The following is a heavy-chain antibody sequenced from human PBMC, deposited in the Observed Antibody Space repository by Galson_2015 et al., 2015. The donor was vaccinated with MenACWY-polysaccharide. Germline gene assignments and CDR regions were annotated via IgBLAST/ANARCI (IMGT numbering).Heavy chain of an antibody. V-gene: IGHV2-5*02. Sequence: PALVTPTQTLTMTCTFSGFSRSTRGAGVGWIRHPPGKALEWLALIYWDDDKRYSPSLKSRLTITKDTSKNQVVLTRTIMHPVDPASYYSARMVVATNYYCYMDVWGKGTPVTVSS. CDR1: GFSRSTRGAG. CDR3: ARMVVATNYYCYMDV. CDR2: IYWDDDK. D-gene: IGHD5-12*01. J-gene: IGHJ6*03.